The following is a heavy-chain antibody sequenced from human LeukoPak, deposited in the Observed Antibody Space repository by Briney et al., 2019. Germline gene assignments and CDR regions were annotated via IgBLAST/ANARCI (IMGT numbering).Heavy chain of an antibody. J-gene: IGHJ4*02. V-gene: IGHV3-7*03. D-gene: IGHD3-16*02. Sequence: PGGSLRLSCAASGFIFSTYWMSWVRQAPGKGLEWVANIKQDGSKKYYVDSVKGRFTISRDNAKNSLYLQMNSLRAEDTAVYYCASSVLSLSDYWGQGTLVTVSS. CDR2: IKQDGSKK. CDR3: ASSVLSLSDY. CDR1: GFIFSTYW.